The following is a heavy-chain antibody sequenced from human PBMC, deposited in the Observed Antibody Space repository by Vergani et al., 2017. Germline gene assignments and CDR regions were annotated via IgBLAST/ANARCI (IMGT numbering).Heavy chain of an antibody. CDR1: GFTFTSSA. D-gene: IGHD2-15*01. J-gene: IGHJ5*02. CDR2: IVVGSGNT. CDR3: AADREDCSGGSWCFDP. V-gene: IGHV1-58*02. Sequence: QMQLVQSGPEVKKPGTSVKVSCKASGFTFTSSAMQWVRQARGQRLEWIGWIVVGSGNTNYAQKFQERVTITRVMSTSTAYMELSSLRSEDTAVYYCAADREDCSGGSWCFDPWGQGTLVTVSS.